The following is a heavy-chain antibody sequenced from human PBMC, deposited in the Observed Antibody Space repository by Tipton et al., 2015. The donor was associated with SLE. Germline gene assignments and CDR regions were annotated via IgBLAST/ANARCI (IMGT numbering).Heavy chain of an antibody. J-gene: IGHJ3*01. Sequence: LRLSCSVSGASISDYQWTWIRQPPGKRLEWIGYIYYSGTTNYNPSLKSRVTISADTSKNQFSLKVTSVTVADTAVYFCARRGYYDSREYYYDGFDFWGQGTTVTVSP. CDR2: IYYSGTT. V-gene: IGHV4-59*08. CDR3: ARRGYYDSREYYYDGFDF. CDR1: GASISDYQ. D-gene: IGHD3-22*01.